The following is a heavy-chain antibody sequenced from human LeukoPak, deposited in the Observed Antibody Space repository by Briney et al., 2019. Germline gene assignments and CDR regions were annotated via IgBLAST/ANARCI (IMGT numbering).Heavy chain of an antibody. J-gene: IGHJ6*02. CDR1: GFTFSSYG. V-gene: IGHV3-30*18. CDR3: TKTTVTTFVYYYYGMDV. Sequence: PGGSPRLSCAASGFTFSSYGMHWVRQAPGKGLEWVAVISCDGSNKYYADSVKGRFTISRDNSKNTLYLQMNSLRAEDTAVYYCTKTTVTTFVYYYYGMDVWGQGTTVTVSS. CDR2: ISCDGSNK. D-gene: IGHD4-17*01.